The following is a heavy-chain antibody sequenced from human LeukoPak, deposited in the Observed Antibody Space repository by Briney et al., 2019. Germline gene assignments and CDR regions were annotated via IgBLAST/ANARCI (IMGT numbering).Heavy chain of an antibody. CDR1: GFTFSDYY. V-gene: IGHV3-11*01. D-gene: IGHD2-21*02. CDR2: ISSSGSTI. J-gene: IGHJ4*02. CDR3: ARDATASGSSGLDY. Sequence: GGSLRLSCAASGFTFSDYYMSWIRQAPGKGLEWASYISSSGSTIYYANSVKGRFTISRDNAKNSLYLQMNSLRAEDTAVYYCARDATASGSSGLDYWGQGTLVTVSS.